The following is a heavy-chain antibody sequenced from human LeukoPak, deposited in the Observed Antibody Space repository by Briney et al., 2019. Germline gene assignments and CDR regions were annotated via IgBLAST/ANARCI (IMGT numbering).Heavy chain of an antibody. Sequence: AGGSLRLSCVASQSTFYSYWMHWVRQVPGKGLAWVSRVNSDVTSTSYADSVKGRFTVSRDNTKNTLYLQMDSLRVDDTAVYYCAGGGFSGFDRWGQGIVVTVSS. D-gene: IGHD4-23*01. CDR3: AGGGFSGFDR. J-gene: IGHJ4*02. V-gene: IGHV3-74*01. CDR2: VNSDVTST. CDR1: QSTFYSYW.